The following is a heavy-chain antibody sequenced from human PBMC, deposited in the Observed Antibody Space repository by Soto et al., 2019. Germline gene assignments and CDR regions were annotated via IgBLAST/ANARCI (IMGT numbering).Heavy chain of an antibody. J-gene: IGHJ4*02. CDR3: VRECEATGRRYFEL. CDR2: IKIDGSYM. V-gene: IGHV3-74*01. Sequence: EVQLVESGGDLVQPGGSLRLSCVASGFTFSRYYMNWLRQAPGKGLEWVSRIKIDGSYMTYADSVKGRFTISRDNAKNTLYLHMNGLRAEDTAVYYCVRECEATGRRYFELWGQGTLVTVSS. CDR1: GFTFSRYY. D-gene: IGHD6-13*01.